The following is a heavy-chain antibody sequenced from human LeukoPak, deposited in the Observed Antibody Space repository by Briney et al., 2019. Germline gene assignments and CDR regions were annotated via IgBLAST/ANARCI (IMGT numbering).Heavy chain of an antibody. J-gene: IGHJ4*02. V-gene: IGHV4-4*07. Sequence: SETLSLTCTVSGVSVTSYYWSWLRQPAGKGLEWIGRIYTSGSTSYNPSLRSRLTMSVDTSKNQFSLNLSSVTAADTAVYYCARCTKDSSSSSGYYFDYWGQGTLVIVSS. CDR1: GVSVTSYY. D-gene: IGHD6-13*01. CDR3: ARCTKDSSSSSGYYFDY. CDR2: IYTSGST.